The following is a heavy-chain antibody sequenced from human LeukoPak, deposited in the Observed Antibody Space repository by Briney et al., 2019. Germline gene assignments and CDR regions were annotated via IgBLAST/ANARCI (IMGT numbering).Heavy chain of an antibody. CDR1: GFTFSDYY. CDR2: ISSTSIYT. V-gene: IGHV3-11*05. D-gene: IGHD6-13*01. CDR3: AREDGYSSSWYSDY. J-gene: IGHJ4*02. Sequence: GGSLRLSCAASGFTFSDYYMSWVRQAPGKGLEWVSDISSTSIYTNYADSVKGRFTISRDNAKNSLYLQMNSLRAEDTAVYYCAREDGYSSSWYSDYWGQGTLVTVSS.